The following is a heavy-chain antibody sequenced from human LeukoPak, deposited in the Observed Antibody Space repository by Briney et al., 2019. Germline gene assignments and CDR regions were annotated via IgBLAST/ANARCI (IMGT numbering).Heavy chain of an antibody. CDR1: GGSISSYY. J-gene: IGHJ4*02. CDR3: ARHAAFAEYQSHLTHFDY. CDR2: IYHSGST. Sequence: SGTLSLTCTVSGGSISSYYWSWIRQPPGKRLEWIGYIYHSGSTNYNSSLKSRVTISVDTSKNQFSLKLSSVTAADTAVYYCARHAAFAEYQSHLTHFDYWGQGTLVTVSS. V-gene: IGHV4-59*08. D-gene: IGHD2-2*01.